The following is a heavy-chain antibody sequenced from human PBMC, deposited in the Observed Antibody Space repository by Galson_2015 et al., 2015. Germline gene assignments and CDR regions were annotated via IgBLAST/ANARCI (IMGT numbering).Heavy chain of an antibody. D-gene: IGHD6-13*01. CDR1: GFTFSDAR. CDR2: IKTTTDGGTT. V-gene: IGHV3-15*01. CDR3: TTETSIRGLWYFDH. J-gene: IGHJ4*02. Sequence: SLRLSCAASGFTFSDARMSWVRQAPGKGLEWVGRIKTTTDGGTTDYAAPVKGRFTISRDDSKRTLSAQMNSLKTEDTAVYYCTTETSIRGLWYFDHWGQGTLVTVSS.